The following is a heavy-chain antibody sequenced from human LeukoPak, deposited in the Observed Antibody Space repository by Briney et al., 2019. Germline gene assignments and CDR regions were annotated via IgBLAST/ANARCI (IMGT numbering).Heavy chain of an antibody. Sequence: GGSLRLSCAASGFSFSDSTMHWVRQASGKGLEWVVRIRSKANSYATAYAASVKGTFTISRGDSKNTAYLQMNSLKTEDTAVYYCTSHSIDISSSGAYYFDFWGQGTLVTVSS. J-gene: IGHJ4*02. V-gene: IGHV3-73*01. CDR1: GFSFSDST. CDR3: TSHSIDISSSGAYYFDF. D-gene: IGHD3-3*02. CDR2: IRSKANSYAT.